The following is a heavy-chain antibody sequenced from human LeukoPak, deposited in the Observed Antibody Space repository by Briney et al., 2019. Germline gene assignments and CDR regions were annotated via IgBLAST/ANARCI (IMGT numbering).Heavy chain of an antibody. CDR1: GYTFTSYD. V-gene: IGHV1-46*01. J-gene: IGHJ5*02. CDR3: ARDMTIGVVAANDWFDP. D-gene: IGHD2-15*01. Sequence: GAPVKVSCKASGYTFTSYDINWVRQATGQGLEWMGIINPSGGSTSYAQKFQGRVTMTRDMSTSTVYMELSSLRSEDTAVYYCARDMTIGVVAANDWFDPWGQGTLVTVSS. CDR2: INPSGGST.